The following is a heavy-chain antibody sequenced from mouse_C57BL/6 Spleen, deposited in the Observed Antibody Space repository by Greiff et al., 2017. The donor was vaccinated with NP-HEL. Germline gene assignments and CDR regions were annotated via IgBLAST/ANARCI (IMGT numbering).Heavy chain of an antibody. Sequence: QVQLQQSGPELVKPGASVKISCKASGYAFSSSWMNWVKQRPGKGLEWIGRIYPGDGDTNYNGKFKGKATLTADKSSSTAYMQLSSLTSEDSAVYFCASTTPVEGYFDYWGQGTTLTVSS. V-gene: IGHV1-82*01. D-gene: IGHD1-1*01. CDR1: GYAFSSSW. J-gene: IGHJ2*01. CDR3: ASTTPVEGYFDY. CDR2: IYPGDGDT.